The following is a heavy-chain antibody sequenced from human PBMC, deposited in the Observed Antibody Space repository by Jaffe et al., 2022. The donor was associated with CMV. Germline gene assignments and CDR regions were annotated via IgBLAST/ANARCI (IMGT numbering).Heavy chain of an antibody. J-gene: IGHJ4*02. D-gene: IGHD3-10*01. CDR1: GFTFSGSA. V-gene: IGHV3-73*02. Sequence: EVQLVESGGGLVQPGGSLKLSCAASGFTFSGSAMHWVRQASGKGLEWVGRIRSKANSYATAYAASVKGRFTISRDDSKNTAYLQMNSLKTEDTAVYYCTSLRYGSGSFLWGQGTLVTVSS. CDR3: TSLRYGSGSFL. CDR2: IRSKANSYAT.